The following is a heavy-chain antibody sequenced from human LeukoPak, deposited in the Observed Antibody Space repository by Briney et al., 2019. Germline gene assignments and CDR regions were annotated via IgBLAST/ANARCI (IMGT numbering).Heavy chain of an antibody. V-gene: IGHV4-39*01. D-gene: IGHD3-3*01. J-gene: IGHJ3*02. Sequence: PSETLSLTCTVSGGSISSSSYYWGSIRQPPGKGLEWIGSIYYSGSTYYNPSLKSRVTISVDTSKNQFSLKLSSVTAADTAVYYCARTYYDFWSGSGAIWGQGAMVTVSS. CDR3: ARTYYDFWSGSGAI. CDR2: IYYSGST. CDR1: GGSISSSSYY.